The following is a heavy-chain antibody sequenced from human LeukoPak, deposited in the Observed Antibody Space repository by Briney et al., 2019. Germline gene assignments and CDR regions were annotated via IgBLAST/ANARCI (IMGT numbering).Heavy chain of an antibody. V-gene: IGHV4-4*02. J-gene: IGHJ3*02. CDR3: ARDHIAARSNAFDI. D-gene: IGHD6-6*01. CDR1: GGSISSSNW. CDR2: IYHSGST. Sequence: NPSETLSLTCAVSGGSISSSNWWSWVRPPPGKGLEWIGEIYHSGSTNYNPSLKSRVTISVDKSKNQFSLKLSSVTAADTAVYYCARDHIAARSNAFDIRGQGTMVTVSS.